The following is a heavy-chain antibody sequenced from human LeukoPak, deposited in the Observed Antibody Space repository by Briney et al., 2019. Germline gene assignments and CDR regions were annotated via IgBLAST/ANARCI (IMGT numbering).Heavy chain of an antibody. CDR3: AKDLFGGLPPYYYDSSGYVAFDI. Sequence: GGSLRPSCAASGFTFSSYAMSWVRQAPGKGLEWVSAISGSGGSTYYADSVKGRFTISRDNSKNTLYLQMDSLRAEDTAVYYCAKDLFGGLPPYYYDSSGYVAFDIWGQGTMVTVSS. J-gene: IGHJ3*02. CDR2: ISGSGGST. D-gene: IGHD3-22*01. V-gene: IGHV3-23*01. CDR1: GFTFSSYA.